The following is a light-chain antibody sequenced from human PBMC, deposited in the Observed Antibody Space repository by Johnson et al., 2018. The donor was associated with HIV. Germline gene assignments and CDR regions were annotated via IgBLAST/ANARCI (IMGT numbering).Light chain of an antibody. V-gene: IGLV1-51*01. Sequence: QSVLTQPPSVSAAPGQKVTISCSGSSSNIGNNYVSWYQQLPGTAPKLLIYDHNKRPSGIPDRFSGSKSGTSATLGITGLQTGDEVDYYCGTWDSSLSAYVFGTGTKVTVL. CDR2: DHN. CDR1: SSNIGNNY. CDR3: GTWDSSLSAYV. J-gene: IGLJ1*01.